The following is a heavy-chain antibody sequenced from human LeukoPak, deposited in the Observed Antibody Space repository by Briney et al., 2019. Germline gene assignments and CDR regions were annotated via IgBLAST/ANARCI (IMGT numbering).Heavy chain of an antibody. V-gene: IGHV1-2*02. Sequence: ASVKVSCKASGYTFTGYYMHWVRQAPGQGLEWMGWINPNSGGTNYAQKFQGRVTMTRDTSIRTAYMELSRLRSDDTAVYYCARVWCSSTSCYSRPDYYYGMDVWGQGTTVTVSS. CDR1: GYTFTGYY. J-gene: IGHJ6*02. D-gene: IGHD2-2*01. CDR2: INPNSGGT. CDR3: ARVWCSSTSCYSRPDYYYGMDV.